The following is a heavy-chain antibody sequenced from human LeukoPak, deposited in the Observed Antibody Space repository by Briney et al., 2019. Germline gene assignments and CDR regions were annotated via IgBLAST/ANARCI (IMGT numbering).Heavy chain of an antibody. CDR2: ISWNSGSI. CDR3: AKDMGPSITMVRGVMSPGAFDI. CDR1: GFTFDDYA. D-gene: IGHD3-10*01. Sequence: GGSQRLSCAASGFTFDDYAMHWVRQAPGKGLEWVSGISWNSGSIGYADSVKGRFTISRDNAKSSLYLQMNSLRAEDTALYYCAKDMGPSITMVRGVMSPGAFDIWGQGTMVTVSS. J-gene: IGHJ3*02. V-gene: IGHV3-9*01.